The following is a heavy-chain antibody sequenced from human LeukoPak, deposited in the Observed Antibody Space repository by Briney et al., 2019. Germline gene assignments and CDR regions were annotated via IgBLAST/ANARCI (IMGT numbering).Heavy chain of an antibody. J-gene: IGHJ6*03. V-gene: IGHV3-74*01. Sequence: GGCLRLSCAASGFTFSSYWMHWVRQAPGKGLVWVSRINSDGSSTSYADSVKGRFTISRDNAKNTLYLQMNSLRAEDTAVYFCAKGSKAVLFTRDHYMDVWGKGTTVTISS. CDR2: INSDGSST. CDR1: GFTFSSYW. CDR3: AKGSKAVLFTRDHYMDV. D-gene: IGHD6-19*01.